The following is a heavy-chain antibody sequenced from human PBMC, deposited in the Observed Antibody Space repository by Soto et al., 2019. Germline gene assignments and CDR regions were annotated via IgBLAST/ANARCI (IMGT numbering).Heavy chain of an antibody. Sequence: EVQLVESGGGLVQPGGSLRLSCAASGFTVSSNYMSWVRQAPGKGLEWGSVIYSGGSTYYADSVKGRFTISRDNSKNTLYLQMNSLRAEATAVYYCAGSRSSGTGFYYYYYMYFWGKGTTVTVS. V-gene: IGHV3-66*01. D-gene: IGHD6-6*01. CDR1: GFTVSSNY. CDR2: IYSGGST. J-gene: IGHJ6*03. CDR3: AGSRSSGTGFYYYYYMYF.